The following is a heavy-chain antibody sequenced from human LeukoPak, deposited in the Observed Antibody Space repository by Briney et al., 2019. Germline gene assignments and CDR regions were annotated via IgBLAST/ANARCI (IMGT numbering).Heavy chain of an antibody. CDR3: AKVQQLATIYYFDY. D-gene: IGHD6-13*01. Sequence: PGGSLRLSCAASGLIFINYAMSWVRQAPGKGLEWVSAIGGSGDSTYYADSVKGRFAISRDNSRNTLYLQMSSLRTEDTALYYCAKVQQLATIYYFDYWGQGSLVTVSS. J-gene: IGHJ4*02. CDR2: IGGSGDST. V-gene: IGHV3-23*01. CDR1: GLIFINYA.